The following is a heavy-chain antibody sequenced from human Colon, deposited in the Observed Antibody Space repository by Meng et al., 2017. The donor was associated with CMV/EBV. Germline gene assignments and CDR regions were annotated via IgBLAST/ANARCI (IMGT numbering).Heavy chain of an antibody. CDR3: ARDHYDLWSGYFTN. CDR1: GGSMSGYY. V-gene: IGHV4-59*01. J-gene: IGHJ4*02. Sequence: GSLRLSCNVSGGSMSGYYWNWIRQPPGKGLEWIGYTYYSGSIKFNPSLKSRVTISIDTSKNQFSLKLSSVTAADTAVYYCARDHYDLWSGYFTNWGQGILVTVSS. CDR2: TYYSGSI. D-gene: IGHD3-3*01.